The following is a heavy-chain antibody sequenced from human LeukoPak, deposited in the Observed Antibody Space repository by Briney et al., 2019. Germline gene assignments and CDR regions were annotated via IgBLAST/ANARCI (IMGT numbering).Heavy chain of an antibody. Sequence: GGSLRLSCAASGFTFSNYNMNWVRQAPGKGLEGIAYISSSSSTIYYADSVRGRFTISRDNAKNSLFLHMNSLRAEDTALYYCARENFADLFDFWGQGALVTVSS. J-gene: IGHJ4*02. CDR3: ARENFADLFDF. CDR2: ISSSSSTI. CDR1: GFTFSNYN. D-gene: IGHD1-7*01. V-gene: IGHV3-48*01.